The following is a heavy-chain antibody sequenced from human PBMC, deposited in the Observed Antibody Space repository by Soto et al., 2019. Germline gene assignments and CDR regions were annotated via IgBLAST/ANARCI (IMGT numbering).Heavy chain of an antibody. D-gene: IGHD3-9*01. V-gene: IGHV4-39*01. CDR3: ARVELRYFDWLFPTPPSASHFDY. J-gene: IGHJ4*02. CDR1: GGSISSSSYY. CDR2: IYYSGST. Sequence: PSETLSLTCTVSGGSISSSSYYWGWIRQPPGKGLEWIGSIYYSGSTYYNPSLKSRVTISVDTSKNQFSLKLSSVTAADTAVYYCARVELRYFDWLFPTPPSASHFDYWGQGTLVTVSS.